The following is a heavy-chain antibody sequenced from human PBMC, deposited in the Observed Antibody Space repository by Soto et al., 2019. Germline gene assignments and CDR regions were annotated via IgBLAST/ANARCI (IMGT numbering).Heavy chain of an antibody. D-gene: IGHD2-15*01. CDR2: INHSGST. CDR1: GGSFSGYY. Sequence: PSETLSLTCAVYGGSFSGYYWSWIRQPPGKGLEWIGEINHSGSTNYNPSLKSRVTISVDTSKNQFSLKLSSVTAADTAVYYCARGLYCSGGSCYLYYYYGMDVWGQGTTVTVSS. J-gene: IGHJ6*02. CDR3: ARGLYCSGGSCYLYYYYGMDV. V-gene: IGHV4-34*01.